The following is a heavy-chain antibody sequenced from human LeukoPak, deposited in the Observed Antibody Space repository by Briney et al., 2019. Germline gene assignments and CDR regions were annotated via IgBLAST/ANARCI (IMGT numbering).Heavy chain of an antibody. CDR1: GGSFSGYY. CDR3: AADGFGPIERTGPYYYYYMDV. D-gene: IGHD3-10*01. CDR2: INHSGST. J-gene: IGHJ6*03. V-gene: IGHV4-34*01. Sequence: PSETLSLTCAVYGGSFSGYYWSWIRQPPGKGLEWIGEINHSGSTNYNPSLKSRVTISVDRSKNQFSLKLSSVTAADTAVYYCAADGFGPIERTGPYYYYYMDVWGKGTTVTVSS.